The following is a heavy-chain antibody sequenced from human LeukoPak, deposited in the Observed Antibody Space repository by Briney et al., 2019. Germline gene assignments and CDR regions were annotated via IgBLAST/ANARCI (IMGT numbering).Heavy chain of an antibody. Sequence: GEALKISCKGSGYIFTSYWIGWVRQLPGKGLEWMGIIYPGDSDTRYSPSFQGQGTISADKSISTAYLQWSSLKSSGPALYFCARLALYYYGSGGYGVDYWGQGDLVTVSS. CDR1: GYIFTSYW. CDR2: IYPGDSDT. CDR3: ARLALYYYGSGGYGVDY. J-gene: IGHJ4*02. V-gene: IGHV5-51*01. D-gene: IGHD3-10*01.